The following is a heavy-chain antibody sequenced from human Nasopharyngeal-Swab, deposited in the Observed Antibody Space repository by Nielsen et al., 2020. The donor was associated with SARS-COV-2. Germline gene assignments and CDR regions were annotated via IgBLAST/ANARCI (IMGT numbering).Heavy chain of an antibody. CDR2: IWYDGSNK. J-gene: IGHJ6*02. Sequence: SCAASGFTFSSYGMHWVRQAPGKGLEWVAVIWYDGSNKYYADSVKGRFTISRDNSKNTLYLQMNSLRAEDTAVYYCARESYGMDVWGQGTTVTVSS. V-gene: IGHV3-33*01. CDR1: GFTFSSYG. CDR3: ARESYGMDV.